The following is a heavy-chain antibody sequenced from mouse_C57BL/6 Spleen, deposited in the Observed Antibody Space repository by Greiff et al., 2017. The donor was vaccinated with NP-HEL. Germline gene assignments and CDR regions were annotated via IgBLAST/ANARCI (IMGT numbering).Heavy chain of an antibody. Sequence: QVQLQQPGAELVRPGSSVKLSCKASGYTFTSYWMHWVKQRPIQGLEWIGNIDPSDSETHYNQKFKDKATLTVDKSSSTAYMQLSSLTSEDSAVYYCAKGVYYGSSYLDYWGQGTTLTVSS. D-gene: IGHD1-1*01. CDR2: IDPSDSET. J-gene: IGHJ2*01. CDR1: GYTFTSYW. CDR3: AKGVYYGSSYLDY. V-gene: IGHV1-52*01.